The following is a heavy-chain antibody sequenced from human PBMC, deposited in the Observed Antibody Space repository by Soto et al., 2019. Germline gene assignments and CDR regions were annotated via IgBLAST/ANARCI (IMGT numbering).Heavy chain of an antibody. J-gene: IGHJ4*02. CDR1: GFTFDDYA. Sequence: PGGSLRLSCAASGFTFDDYAMHWVRQAPGKGLEWVSGISWNSSYIYYADSVKGRFTISRDNAKNSLYLQMNSLRAEDTAVYYCARDRDCSGGSCYFSPNYWGQGTLVTVSS. D-gene: IGHD2-15*01. V-gene: IGHV3-9*01. CDR3: ARDRDCSGGSCYFSPNY. CDR2: ISWNSSYI.